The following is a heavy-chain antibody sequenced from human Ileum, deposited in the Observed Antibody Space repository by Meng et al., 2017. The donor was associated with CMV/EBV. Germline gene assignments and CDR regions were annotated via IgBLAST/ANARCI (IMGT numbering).Heavy chain of an antibody. CDR2: IRGKADTY. CDR1: GFTFPGSA. CDR3: TRLSDKIAFDT. Sequence: LSCAASGFTFPGSAIHWVRQASGKGLEWVGRIRGKADTYYAASVKGRFTISRDDSKNTAYLQMSSLKTDDTAVYYCTRLSDKIAFDTWGQGTMVTVSS. V-gene: IGHV3-73*01. J-gene: IGHJ3*02. D-gene: IGHD2/OR15-2a*01.